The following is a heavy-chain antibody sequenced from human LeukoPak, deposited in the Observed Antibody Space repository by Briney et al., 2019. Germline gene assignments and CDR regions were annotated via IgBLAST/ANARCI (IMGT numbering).Heavy chain of an antibody. CDR1: GFTFGDYA. J-gene: IGHJ4*02. D-gene: IGHD6-19*01. Sequence: GGSLRLSCTASGFTFGDYAMSWVRQVPGKGLEWVGFIRSKAYGGTTEYAASVKGRFTISRDDSKSIAYLQMNSLKTEDTAVYYCTRDGVAGLDYWGQGTLVTVSS. CDR2: IRSKAYGGTT. CDR3: TRDGVAGLDY. V-gene: IGHV3-49*04.